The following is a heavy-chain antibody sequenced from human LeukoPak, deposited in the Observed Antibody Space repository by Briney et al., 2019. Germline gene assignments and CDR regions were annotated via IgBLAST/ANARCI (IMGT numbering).Heavy chain of an antibody. J-gene: IGHJ6*03. CDR3: ARRARYVVPAASRPPYYYYYYMDV. Sequence: SETLSLTCTVSGGSISSGSYHWSWIRQPAGKGLEWIGRIYTSGSTNYNPSLKSRVTISVDTSKNQFSLKLSSVTAADTAVYYCARRARYVVPAASRPPYYYYYYMDVWGKGTTVTVSS. V-gene: IGHV4-61*02. D-gene: IGHD2-2*01. CDR2: IYTSGST. CDR1: GGSISSGSYH.